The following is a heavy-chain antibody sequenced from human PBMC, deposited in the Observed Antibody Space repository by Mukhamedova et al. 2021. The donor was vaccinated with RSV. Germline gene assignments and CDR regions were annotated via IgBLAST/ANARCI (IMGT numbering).Heavy chain of an antibody. CDR2: IYHSGST. J-gene: IGHJ4*02. V-gene: IGHV4-4*02. CDR3: ASSYRGYSYDPGEYYFDY. D-gene: IGHD5-18*01. Sequence: GKGLEWIGEIYHSGSTNYNPSLKSRVTISVDKSKNQFSLKLSSVTAADTAVYYCASSYRGYSYDPGEYYFDYWGQGTLVTVSS.